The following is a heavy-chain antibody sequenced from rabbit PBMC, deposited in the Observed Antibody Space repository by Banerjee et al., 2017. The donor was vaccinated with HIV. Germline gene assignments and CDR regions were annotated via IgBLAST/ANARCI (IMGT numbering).Heavy chain of an antibody. D-gene: IGHD4-1*01. J-gene: IGHJ4*01. V-gene: IGHV1S45*01. Sequence: QEQLEESGGDLVKPEGSLTLTCTASGFSFSNKYVMCWVRQAPGKGLEWIACINTSSGNTVYASWAKGRFTISKTSSTTVTLQMTSLTAADTATYFCARDVSYVSGRGANDLWGPGTLVTVS. CDR2: INTSSGNT. CDR3: ARDVSYVSGRGANDL. CDR1: GFSFSNKYV.